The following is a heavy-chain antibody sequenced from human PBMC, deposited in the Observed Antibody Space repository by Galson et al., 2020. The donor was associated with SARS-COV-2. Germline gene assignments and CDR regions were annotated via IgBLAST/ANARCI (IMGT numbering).Heavy chain of an antibody. CDR2: IYISGNT. CDR1: GGSITSGTYY. CDR3: ARGRYYYDSTGANWFFDL. V-gene: IGHV4-61*10. D-gene: IGHD3-22*01. Sequence: LETLSLTCTVSGGSITSGTYYWSWIRQPAGKGLEWIGYIYISGNTNYNPSLRSRVTISEDTSKNQFSLKLSSVTAADTAMYYCARGRYYYDSTGANWFFDLWGRGTLVTVSS. J-gene: IGHJ2*01.